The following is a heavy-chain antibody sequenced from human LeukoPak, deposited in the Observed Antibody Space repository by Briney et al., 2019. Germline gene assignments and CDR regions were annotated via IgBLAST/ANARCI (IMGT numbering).Heavy chain of an antibody. J-gene: IGHJ6*02. CDR2: INHSGST. CDR1: GGSFSGYY. D-gene: IGHD3-3*01. Sequence: SETLSLTCAVYGGSFSGYYLSWIRQPPGKGLEWIGEINHSGSTNYNPSLKSRVTISVDTSKNQFSLKLSSVTAADTAVYYCASPSNYDFWSGYLNYYYYGMDVWGQGTTVTVSS. CDR3: ASPSNYDFWSGYLNYYYYGMDV. V-gene: IGHV4-34*01.